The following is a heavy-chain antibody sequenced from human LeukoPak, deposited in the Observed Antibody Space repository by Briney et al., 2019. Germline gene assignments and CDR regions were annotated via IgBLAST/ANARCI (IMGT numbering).Heavy chain of an antibody. D-gene: IGHD3-3*01. J-gene: IGHJ4*02. CDR1: GVSISSSSYY. CDR3: ARQWADFWSGYYLVFDY. Sequence: SETLSLTCTVSGVSISSSSYYWGWIRQPPGKGLEWIGSIYYSGSTYYNPSLKSRVTISVDTPKNQFSLKLSSVTAADTAVYYCARQWADFWSGYYLVFDYWGQGTLVTVSS. CDR2: IYYSGST. V-gene: IGHV4-39*01.